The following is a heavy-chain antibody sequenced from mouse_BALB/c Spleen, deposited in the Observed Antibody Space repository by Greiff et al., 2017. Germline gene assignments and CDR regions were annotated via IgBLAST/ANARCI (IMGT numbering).Heavy chain of an antibody. CDR2: ISTYYGNT. D-gene: IGHD3-1*01. J-gene: IGHJ4*01. CDR1: GYTFTDYA. V-gene: IGHV1-67*01. CDR3: ARGSSGYAMDY. Sequence: VMLVESGPELVRPGVSVKISCKGSGYTFTDYAMHWVKQSHAKSLEWIGVISTYYGNTNYNQKFKGKATMTVDKSSSTAYMELARLTSEDSAIYYCARGSSGYAMDYWGQGTSVTVSS.